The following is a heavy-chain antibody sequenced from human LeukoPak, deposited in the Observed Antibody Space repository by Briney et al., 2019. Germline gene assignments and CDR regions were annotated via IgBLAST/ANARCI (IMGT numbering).Heavy chain of an antibody. V-gene: IGHV1-46*01. CDR1: GYTFTSYY. D-gene: IGHD3-22*01. CDR3: ARAPTYYYDSSGYSPGY. CDR2: INPSGGST. J-gene: IGHJ4*02. Sequence: ASVKVSCKASGYTFTSYYMHWVRQAPGQGLEWMGIINPSGGSTSYAQKFQGRVTMTRDTSTSTVYMELSSLRSEDTAVYYCARAPTYYYDSSGYSPGYWGQGTLVTVSS.